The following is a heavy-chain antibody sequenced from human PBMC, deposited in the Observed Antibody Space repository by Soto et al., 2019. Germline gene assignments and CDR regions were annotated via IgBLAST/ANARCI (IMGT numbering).Heavy chain of an antibody. CDR1: GGSISSSSYY. V-gene: IGHV4-39*01. CDR2: IYYSGST. Sequence: SETLSLTCTVSGGSISSSSYYWGWIRQPPGKGLEWIGSIYYSGSTYYNPSLKSRVTISVDTSKNQFSLKLSSVTAADTAVYYCACTSQMAGDYYYYYMDVWGKGTTVTVSS. CDR3: ACTSQMAGDYYYYYMDV. J-gene: IGHJ6*03. D-gene: IGHD6-19*01.